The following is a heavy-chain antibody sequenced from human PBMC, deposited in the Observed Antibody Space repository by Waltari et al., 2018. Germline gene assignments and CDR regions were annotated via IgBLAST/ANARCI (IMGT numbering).Heavy chain of an antibody. D-gene: IGHD2-15*01. CDR1: GFTFSSYG. CDR3: ARDRVALSGGNY. Sequence: QVQLVESGGGVVQPGGSLRLSCAASGFTFSSYGMPWVRQARGERRGWVALSRYDGSNKYYADSVKGRFTISRDNSKNTLYLQMTGLRAEDTAVYYCARDRVALSGGNYWGQGTLVTVSS. V-gene: IGHV3-30*02. J-gene: IGHJ4*02. CDR2: SRYDGSNK.